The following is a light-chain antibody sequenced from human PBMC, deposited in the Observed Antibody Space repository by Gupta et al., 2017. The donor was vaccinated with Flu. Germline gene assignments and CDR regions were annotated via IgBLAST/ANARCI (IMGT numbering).Light chain of an antibody. V-gene: IGLV3-21*02. J-gene: IGLJ3*02. CDR1: NIGSKS. CDR2: ADS. Sequence: SYVLAQPPSVAVAPGQTASTTCGGDNIGSKSVHWYRQQPGQAPVLVLYADSDRPSGIPERFSGSNSGNTATLTITKVEAGDEAEYYCQVWHISSDHLRVFGGGTKLTVL. CDR3: QVWHISSDHLRV.